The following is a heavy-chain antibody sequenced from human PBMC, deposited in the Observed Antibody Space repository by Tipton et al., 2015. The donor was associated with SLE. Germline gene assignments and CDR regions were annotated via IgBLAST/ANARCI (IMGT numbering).Heavy chain of an antibody. CDR1: GGSFSGYY. J-gene: IGHJ4*02. CDR3: ARSPLYYYGSGV. D-gene: IGHD3-10*01. CDR2: INHSGST. V-gene: IGHV4-34*01. Sequence: TLSLTCAVYGGSFSGYYWSWIRQPPGKGLEWIGEINHSGSTNYNPSLKSRVTISVDTSKNQFSLKVSSVTAADTAVYYCARSPLYYYGSGVWGQGTLVTVSS.